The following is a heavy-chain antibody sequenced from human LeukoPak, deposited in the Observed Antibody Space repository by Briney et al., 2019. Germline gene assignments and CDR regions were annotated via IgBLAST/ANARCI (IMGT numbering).Heavy chain of an antibody. V-gene: IGHV4-59*08. D-gene: IGHD3-22*01. CDR3: ARHYRGGYDSSGYYFDY. CDR2: IYYSGST. J-gene: IGHJ4*02. CDR1: GGSISSYY. Sequence: SETLSLTCIVSGGSISSYYWSWIRQPPGKGLEWIGYIYYSGSTNYNPSLKSRVTISVDTSKNQFSLKLSSVTAADTAVYYCARHYRGGYDSSGYYFDYWGQGTLVTASS.